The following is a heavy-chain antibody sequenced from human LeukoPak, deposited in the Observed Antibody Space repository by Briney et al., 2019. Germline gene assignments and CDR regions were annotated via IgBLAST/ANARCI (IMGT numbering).Heavy chain of an antibody. CDR2: IYYSGST. CDR1: GDSISTYY. J-gene: IGHJ4*02. Sequence: SETLSLTCTVSGDSISTYYWSWIRQPPGKGLEWIGYIYYSGSTNYNPSLKSRVTISVDTSKNQFSLKLSSVTAEDTAVYYCARAHNWKYGSFDFWGQGTLVTVSS. V-gene: IGHV4-59*01. D-gene: IGHD1-7*01. CDR3: ARAHNWKYGSFDF.